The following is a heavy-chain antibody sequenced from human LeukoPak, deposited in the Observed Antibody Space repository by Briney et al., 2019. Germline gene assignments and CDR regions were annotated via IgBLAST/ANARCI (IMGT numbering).Heavy chain of an antibody. D-gene: IGHD2-8*02. Sequence: PGGSLRLSCAASGFTFSSYWMHWVRQAPGKGLVWVSRINSDGSSTSYADSVKGRFTISRDNAKNTLYLQMNSLRAEDTAVYYCAGVSGYWSDAFDIWGQGTMVTVSS. CDR3: AGVSGYWSDAFDI. CDR1: GFTFSSYW. J-gene: IGHJ3*02. CDR2: INSDGSST. V-gene: IGHV3-74*01.